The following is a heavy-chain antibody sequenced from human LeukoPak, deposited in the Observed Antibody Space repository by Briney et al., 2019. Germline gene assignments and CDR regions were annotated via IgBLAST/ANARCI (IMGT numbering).Heavy chain of an antibody. D-gene: IGHD2-2*01. J-gene: IGHJ4*02. CDR1: GYTFTGYY. Sequence: GASVKVSCKASGYTFTGYYMHWVRQAPGQGLEWMGWINPNSGGTNYAQKFQGRVTMTRDTSISTAYMELSRLRSDDTAVYYCARALFLYQPPFDYWGQGTLVTVSS. CDR3: ARALFLYQPPFDY. CDR2: INPNSGGT. V-gene: IGHV1-2*02.